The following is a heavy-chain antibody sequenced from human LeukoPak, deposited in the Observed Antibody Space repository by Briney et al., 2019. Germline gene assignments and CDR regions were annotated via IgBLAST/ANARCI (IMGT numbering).Heavy chain of an antibody. CDR3: ARDMGYCSSTSCHYYYYHYMDV. CDR1: GFTFSDYY. Sequence: GGSLRLSCAASGFTFSDYYMSWIRQAPGKGLEWVSYISSSGSTIYYADSVKGRFTISRDNAKNSLYLQMNSLRAEDTAVYYCARDMGYCSSTSCHYYYYHYMDVWGKGTTVTISS. D-gene: IGHD2-2*01. V-gene: IGHV3-11*01. J-gene: IGHJ6*03. CDR2: ISSSGSTI.